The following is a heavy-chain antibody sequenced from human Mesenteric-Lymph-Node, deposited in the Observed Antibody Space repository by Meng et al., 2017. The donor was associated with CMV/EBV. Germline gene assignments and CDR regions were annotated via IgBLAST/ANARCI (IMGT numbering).Heavy chain of an antibody. J-gene: IGHJ6*02. CDR3: ARGETYYDFWSGYYYYYYGMDV. CDR2: ISSSSSTI. V-gene: IGHV3-48*04. D-gene: IGHD3-3*01. CDR1: GFTFSSYS. Sequence: GGSLRLSCAASGFTFSSYSMNWVRQAPGKGLEWVSYISSSSSTIYYADSVKGRFTISRDNAKNSLYLQMNSLRAEDTAVYYCARGETYYDFWSGYYYYYYGMDVWGQGTTVTVSS.